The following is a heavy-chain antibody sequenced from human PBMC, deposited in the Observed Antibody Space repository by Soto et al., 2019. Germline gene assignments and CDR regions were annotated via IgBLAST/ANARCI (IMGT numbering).Heavy chain of an antibody. Sequence: SETLSLTCTVSGGSISSGGYYWSWIRQHPGKGLEWIGYIYYSGSTYYNPSLKSRVTISVDTSKNQFSLKLSSVTAADTAVYYCARGHYSSGSAFDIWGQGTMVTVSS. V-gene: IGHV4-31*03. CDR3: ARGHYSSGSAFDI. CDR2: IYYSGST. CDR1: GGSISSGGYY. D-gene: IGHD3-22*01. J-gene: IGHJ3*02.